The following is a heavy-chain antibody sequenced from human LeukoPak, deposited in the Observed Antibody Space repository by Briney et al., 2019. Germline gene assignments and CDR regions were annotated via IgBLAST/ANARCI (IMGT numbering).Heavy chain of an antibody. D-gene: IGHD6-19*01. CDR1: GFTFSSYS. J-gene: IGHJ6*03. CDR3: TRDGRIAVAGTDYYYMDV. Sequence: GGSLRLSCAASGFTFSSYSMNWVRQAPGKGLEWVSSISSSSSYIYYADSVKGRFTISRDNAKNSLYLQMNSLRAEDTVVYYCTRDGRIAVAGTDYYYMDVWGKGTTVAVSS. CDR2: ISSSSSYI. V-gene: IGHV3-21*01.